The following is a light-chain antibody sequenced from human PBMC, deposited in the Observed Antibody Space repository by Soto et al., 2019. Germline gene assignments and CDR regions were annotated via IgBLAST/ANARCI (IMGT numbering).Light chain of an antibody. CDR1: SSDVGVYNY. V-gene: IGLV2-14*01. CDR3: SSYTSTNTLAV. Sequence: QSALTQPASVSGSPGQSITISCTGTSSDVGVYNYVSWYQQHAGFAPKLIIYEVSNRPSGVSNRFSGSKSGDTASLTISGLQAEDEADYYCSSYTSTNTLAVFGTGTKLTVL. J-gene: IGLJ1*01. CDR2: EVS.